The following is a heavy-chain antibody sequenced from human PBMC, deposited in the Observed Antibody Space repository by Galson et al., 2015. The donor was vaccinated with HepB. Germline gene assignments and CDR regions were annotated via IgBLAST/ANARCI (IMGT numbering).Heavy chain of an antibody. J-gene: IGHJ4*02. V-gene: IGHV3-66*02. Sequence: SLRLSCAASGLFVRSNYMTWVRQAPGKGLEWVSVLYIDGTTYYRDSVKGRFTISRDNSKNMLFLQMDSLRAEDTAIYYCAVEITQLVPDVDCWGQGTLVTVSS. CDR2: LYIDGTT. D-gene: IGHD1-1*01. CDR1: GLFVRSNY. CDR3: AVEITQLVPDVDC.